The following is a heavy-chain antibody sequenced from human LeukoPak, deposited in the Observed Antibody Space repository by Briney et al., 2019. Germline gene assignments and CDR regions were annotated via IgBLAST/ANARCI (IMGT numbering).Heavy chain of an antibody. Sequence: SETLSLTCAVYGGSFSGYYWSWIRQPPGKGLEWIGEINHSGSTNYNPSLKSRDTISVDTSKNQFSLKLSSVTAADTAVYYCARDQTYGSGSYFDSKSPYGMDVWGQGTTVTVSS. D-gene: IGHD3-10*01. CDR2: INHSGST. J-gene: IGHJ6*02. V-gene: IGHV4-34*01. CDR1: GGSFSGYY. CDR3: ARDQTYGSGSYFDSKSPYGMDV.